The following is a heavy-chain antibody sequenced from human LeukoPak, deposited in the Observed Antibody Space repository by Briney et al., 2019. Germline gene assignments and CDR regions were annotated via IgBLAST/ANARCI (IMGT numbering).Heavy chain of an antibody. CDR1: GGSISSYY. J-gene: IGHJ4*02. CDR3: ARYPPGGYSSGWYNPIDY. Sequence: SETLSLTCTVSGGSISSYYWSWIRQPAGKGLEWIGRIYTSGSTNYNPSLKSRVTMSVDTSKNQFSLKLSSVTAADTAMYYCARYPPGGYSSGWYNPIDYWGQGTLVTVSS. CDR2: IYTSGST. V-gene: IGHV4-4*07. D-gene: IGHD6-19*01.